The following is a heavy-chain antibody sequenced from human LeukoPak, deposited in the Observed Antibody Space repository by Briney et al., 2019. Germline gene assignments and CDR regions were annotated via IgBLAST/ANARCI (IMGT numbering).Heavy chain of an antibody. J-gene: IGHJ5*02. CDR1: GGSFSGYY. CDR3: AEQNQLLLSWFDP. Sequence: SETLSLTCAVYGGSFSGYYWSWIRQPPGKGLEWIGEINHSGSTNYNPSLKSRVTISVDTSKNQFSLKLSSVTAADTAVYYCAEQNQLLLSWFDPWGQGTLVTVSS. D-gene: IGHD2-2*01. CDR2: INHSGST. V-gene: IGHV4-34*01.